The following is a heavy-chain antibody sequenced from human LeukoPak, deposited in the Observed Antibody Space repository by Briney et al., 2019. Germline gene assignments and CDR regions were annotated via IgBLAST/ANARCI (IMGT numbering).Heavy chain of an antibody. J-gene: IGHJ4*02. CDR2: IYYSGST. D-gene: IGHD3-10*01. CDR1: GGSMSSYY. V-gene: IGHV4-59*08. Sequence: PSETLSLTCTVSGGSMSSYYWGWIRQPPGKGLEWIGYIYYSGSTNYNPSLKSRVTISVDTSKNQFSLKLSSVTAADTAVYYCARLKEGIDYWGQGTLVTVSS. CDR3: ARLKEGIDY.